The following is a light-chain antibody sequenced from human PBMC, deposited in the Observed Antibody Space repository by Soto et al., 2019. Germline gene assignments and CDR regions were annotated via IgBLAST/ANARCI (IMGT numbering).Light chain of an antibody. CDR3: QQLSNWPRT. CDR1: QNISSY. J-gene: IGKJ1*01. CDR2: DVS. Sequence: IVLTQSPATLSLSPGNRATLSCRASQNISSYLVWYQQKPGQSPRVLIYDVSNRATGIPTRFSGSGSGTDFTLTISSLEPEDFAVYYCQQLSNWPRTFGQGTKVEIK. V-gene: IGKV3-11*01.